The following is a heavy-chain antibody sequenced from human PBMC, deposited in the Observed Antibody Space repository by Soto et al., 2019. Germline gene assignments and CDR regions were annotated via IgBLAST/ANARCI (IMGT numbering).Heavy chain of an antibody. V-gene: IGHV4-59*08. CDR3: ASHERDAFDI. CDR2: IYYSGST. J-gene: IGHJ3*02. CDR1: GGSISIYY. D-gene: IGHD1-1*01. Sequence: SETLSLTCTVSGGSISIYYWSWIRQPPGRGLEWIGYIYYSGSTNYNPSLKSRVTISVDTSKNQFSLKLSSVTAADTAVYYCASHERDAFDIWGQGTMVTVSS.